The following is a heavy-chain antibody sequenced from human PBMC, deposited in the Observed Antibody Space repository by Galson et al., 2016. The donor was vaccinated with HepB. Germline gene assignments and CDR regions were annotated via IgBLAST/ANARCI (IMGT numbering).Heavy chain of an antibody. Sequence: SVKVSCKASGYSFSTYDINWVRQASGQGLEWMGWMDPNSGNTGYAQNFQGRVTMTRNTTRRTAYMELNSLRSKDTAVYYCARHQKLYGDFRLTSYFDYWGQGTLVTVSS. CDR1: GYSFSTYD. J-gene: IGHJ4*02. V-gene: IGHV1-8*01. D-gene: IGHD4-17*01. CDR2: MDPNSGNT. CDR3: ARHQKLYGDFRLTSYFDY.